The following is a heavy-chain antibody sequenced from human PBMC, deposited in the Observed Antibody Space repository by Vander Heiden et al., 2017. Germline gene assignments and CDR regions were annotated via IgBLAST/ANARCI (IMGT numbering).Heavy chain of an antibody. D-gene: IGHD3-10*01. CDR1: GGSFNGYS. J-gene: IGHJ6*02. CDR2: FSHTGSP. V-gene: IGHV4-34*02. Sequence: QVHLQQGDGRPLRPSETLSLTCAVSGGSFNGYSWSSVRQSPGEGLEWIGEFSHTGSPNYNPSLKRRLTISLDRSRSRFYLKLSSVTAADTAVYYCAREGGFLLYRGLSDGLGVWGQGNAVTVSS. CDR3: AREGGFLLYRGLSDGLGV.